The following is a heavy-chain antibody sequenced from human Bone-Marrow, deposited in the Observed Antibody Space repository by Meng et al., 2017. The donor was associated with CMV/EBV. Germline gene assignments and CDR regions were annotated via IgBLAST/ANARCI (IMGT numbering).Heavy chain of an antibody. CDR1: GYTFTGYD. V-gene: IGHV1-2*02. Sequence: ASVKVSCKASGYTFTGYDLHWVRQAPGQGLEWMGWINANSGGTNYAQKFQGRVTMTRDTSSSTAYMELSRLRSDDTAVYYCASTRWLPIPGRRGWRGLDYWGQGTLVTVYS. CDR3: ASTRWLPIPGRRGWRGLDY. CDR2: INANSGGT. D-gene: IGHD5-24*01. J-gene: IGHJ4*02.